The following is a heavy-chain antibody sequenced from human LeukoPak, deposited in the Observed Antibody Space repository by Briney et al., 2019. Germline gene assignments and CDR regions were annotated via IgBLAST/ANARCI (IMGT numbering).Heavy chain of an antibody. V-gene: IGHV4-34*01. J-gene: IGHJ5*02. Sequence: PSETLSLTCAVYGGSFSGYYWSWIRQPPGKGLEWIGEINHSGSTNYNPSLKSRVTISVDTSKNQFSLELSSVTAADTAVYYCAGRMVRGVSRRNNWFDPWGQGTLVTVSS. CDR1: GGSFSGYY. D-gene: IGHD3-10*01. CDR3: AGRMVRGVSRRNNWFDP. CDR2: INHSGST.